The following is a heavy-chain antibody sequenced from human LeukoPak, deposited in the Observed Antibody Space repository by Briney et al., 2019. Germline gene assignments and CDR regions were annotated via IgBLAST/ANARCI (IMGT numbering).Heavy chain of an antibody. Sequence: SSLKVSCKASGYTFTSYYMHWARQAPGERLEWMGIINPSGGSTSYAQKFHGTVTITRDTPTSTVYMKLSSLRAEDAAVYYCASLGSSRCPHLGFDPWGQGTLVTVSS. D-gene: IGHD6-13*01. CDR2: INPSGGST. CDR1: GYTFTSYY. J-gene: IGHJ5*02. CDR3: ASLGSSRCPHLGFDP. V-gene: IGHV1-46*03.